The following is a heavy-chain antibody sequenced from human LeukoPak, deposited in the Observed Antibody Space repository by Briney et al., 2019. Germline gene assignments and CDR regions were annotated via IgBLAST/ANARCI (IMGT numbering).Heavy chain of an antibody. J-gene: IGHJ4*02. CDR2: ISYDGNSK. CDR3: AKTAPYYYDSSGYPDY. V-gene: IGHV3-30*18. CDR1: GFTFSSYW. Sequence: GGSLRLSCAASGFTFSSYWMSWVRQAPGQGLEWVAFISYDGNSKYYADSVKGRFTISRDNSKSTHYLQMNSLRAEDTAVYYCAKTAPYYYDSSGYPDYWGQGTLVTVSS. D-gene: IGHD3-22*01.